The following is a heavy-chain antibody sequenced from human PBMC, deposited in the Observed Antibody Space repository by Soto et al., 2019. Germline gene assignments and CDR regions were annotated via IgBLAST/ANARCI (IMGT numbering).Heavy chain of an antibody. CDR2: IYYSGST. CDR1: GGSISSYY. Sequence: QVQLQESGPELVKPSETLSLTCTVSGGSISSYYWSWIRQPPGKGLEWIGYIYYSGSTKYNPSLKGRVTISVDTAKNQFSLKLSSVTAADMAVYYCARSIAARPYNWFDPWGQGTLVTVSS. J-gene: IGHJ5*02. D-gene: IGHD6-6*01. CDR3: ARSIAARPYNWFDP. V-gene: IGHV4-59*08.